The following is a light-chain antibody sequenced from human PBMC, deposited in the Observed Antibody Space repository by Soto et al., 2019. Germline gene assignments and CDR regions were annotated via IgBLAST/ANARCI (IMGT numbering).Light chain of an antibody. CDR1: SSDVGGYNY. Sequence: QSALTQPASVSGSPGQSITISCTGTSSDVGGYNYVSWYQHHPGKAPKLMIHEVSDRPSGISNRFSGSKSGDTASLTISGLQAEDEADYYCSSCRSDTTYVFGTGTKVTVL. V-gene: IGLV2-14*01. CDR3: SSCRSDTTYV. CDR2: EVS. J-gene: IGLJ1*01.